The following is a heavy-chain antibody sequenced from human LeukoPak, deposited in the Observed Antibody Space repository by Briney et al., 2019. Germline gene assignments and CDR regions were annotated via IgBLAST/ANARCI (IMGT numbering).Heavy chain of an antibody. D-gene: IGHD3-10*01. CDR1: GFTFSSYA. J-gene: IGHJ6*02. Sequence: GGSLRLSCSASGFTFSSYAMHWVRQAPGKGLEYVSAISSNGGSTYYADSVKGRFTISRDNSKNTLYLQMSSLRAEDAAVYYCARASPSQTYGSGSYYPYYYYYGMDVWGQGTSVTVSS. V-gene: IGHV3-64*04. CDR3: ARASPSQTYGSGSYYPYYYYYGMDV. CDR2: ISSNGGST.